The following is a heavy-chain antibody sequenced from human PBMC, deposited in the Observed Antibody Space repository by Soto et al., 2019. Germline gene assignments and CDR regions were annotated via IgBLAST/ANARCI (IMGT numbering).Heavy chain of an antibody. V-gene: IGHV4-59*01. D-gene: IGHD2-21*02. J-gene: IGHJ6*03. CDR1: GGSISSYY. CDR3: ARVRDGLIQNYYYYYYMDV. Sequence: PSETLSLTCTVSGGSISSYYWSWIRQPPGKGLEWIGYIYYSGSTNYNPSLKSRVTISVDTSKNQFSLKLSSVTAADTAVYYCARVRDGLIQNYYYYYYMDVWGKGTTVTVPS. CDR2: IYYSGST.